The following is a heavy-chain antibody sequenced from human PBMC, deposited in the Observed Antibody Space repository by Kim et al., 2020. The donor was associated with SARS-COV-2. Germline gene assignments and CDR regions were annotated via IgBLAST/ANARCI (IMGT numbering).Heavy chain of an antibody. CDR3: AKHWRP. V-gene: IGHV4-59*08. CDR1: GVSITNNY. Sequence: SETLSLTCTVSGVSITNNYWSWVRQSPGKGLEWIGNFHYSGTTNYNPSFVSRATISGDTSKNQFSLILNSVTAADTAVYYCAKHWRPWGQGTLVTVSS. J-gene: IGHJ4*02. D-gene: IGHD6-25*01. CDR2: FHYSGTT.